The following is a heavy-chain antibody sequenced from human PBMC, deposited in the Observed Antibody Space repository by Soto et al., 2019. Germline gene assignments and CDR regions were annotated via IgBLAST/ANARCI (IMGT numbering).Heavy chain of an antibody. V-gene: IGHV3-30*18. CDR1: GFTFSSYG. CDR2: ISYDGSNK. CDR3: AKDPRRVTMIVVVPDY. J-gene: IGHJ4*02. Sequence: PGGSLRLSCAASGFTFSSYGMHWVRQAPGKGLEWVAVISYDGSNKYYADSVKGRFTISRDNSKNTLYLQMSSLRAEDTAVYYCAKDPRRVTMIVVVPDYWGQGTLVTVSS. D-gene: IGHD3-22*01.